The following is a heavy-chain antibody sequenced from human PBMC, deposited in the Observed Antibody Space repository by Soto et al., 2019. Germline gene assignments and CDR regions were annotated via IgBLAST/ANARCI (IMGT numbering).Heavy chain of an antibody. CDR2: IYYSGST. V-gene: IGHV4-31*03. Sequence: QVQLLESGPGLVKPSQTLSLTCTVSGGSISSGGYYWSWIRQHPGKGLEWIGYIYYSGSTYYNPSLKCGVTISVDTSKSQFPLKLSSVTAADTAVYYCARGPGIMAKIDYWGQGTLVTVSS. D-gene: IGHD3-16*01. CDR3: ARGPGIMAKIDY. J-gene: IGHJ4*02. CDR1: GGSISSGGYY.